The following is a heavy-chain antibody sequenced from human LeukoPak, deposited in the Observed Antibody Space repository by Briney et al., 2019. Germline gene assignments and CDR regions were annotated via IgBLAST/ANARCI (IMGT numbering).Heavy chain of an antibody. Sequence: GGFLRLSCAASGFTVSNTYMAWVRQPPGKGLEWVSISYSGGSIYYADAVKGRFIISKDNSNNTLYLQMNSLRVDDTALYYCARRRSRGPIDYWGRGTLVTVSS. V-gene: IGHV3-53*01. CDR3: ARRRSRGPIDY. D-gene: IGHD3-10*01. CDR1: GFTVSNTY. CDR2: SYSGGSI. J-gene: IGHJ4*02.